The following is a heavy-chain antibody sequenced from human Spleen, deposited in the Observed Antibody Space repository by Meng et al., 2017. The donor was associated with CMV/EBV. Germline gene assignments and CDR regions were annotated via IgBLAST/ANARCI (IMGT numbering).Heavy chain of an antibody. Sequence: GGSLRLSCAASGFSFSNYGMHWVRQAPGKGLEWVTFMRYDGSHKYYAQSVKGRFTISRDNSKNTLYLQMSSLRVDDTAVYYCAKGGIAEVPSAERNYYFDYWGQGALVTVSS. D-gene: IGHD1-7*01. V-gene: IGHV3-30*02. CDR1: GFSFSNYG. J-gene: IGHJ4*02. CDR2: MRYDGSHK. CDR3: AKGGIAEVPSAERNYYFDY.